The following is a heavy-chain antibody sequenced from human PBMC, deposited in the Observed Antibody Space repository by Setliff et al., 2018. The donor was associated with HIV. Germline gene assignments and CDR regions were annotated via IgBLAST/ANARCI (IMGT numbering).Heavy chain of an antibody. Sequence: ASVKVSCKVYGYTLSELSIHWVRQAPGKGLEWMGWINPNSGGTDYAQKFQGRVTMTRDTSISTAYMELSSLGSDDTAVYYCARGGGGYLRPLDYWGQGTMVTVSS. D-gene: IGHD3-16*01. CDR2: INPNSGGT. V-gene: IGHV1-2*02. J-gene: IGHJ4*02. CDR1: GYTLSELS. CDR3: ARGGGGYLRPLDY.